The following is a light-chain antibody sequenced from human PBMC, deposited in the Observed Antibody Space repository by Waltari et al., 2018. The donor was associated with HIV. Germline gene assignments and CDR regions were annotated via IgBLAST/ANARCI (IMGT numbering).Light chain of an antibody. Sequence: QSALTQPASVSGSPGQSITISCTGTSSDVGNYNLVSWYQQHPGKVPKVMIYEVSKRPSGFSNRFSGSKSGNRASLTISGLQAEDEADYYCCSYAGSSAVVFGGGTKLTVL. CDR3: CSYAGSSAVV. J-gene: IGLJ2*01. V-gene: IGLV2-23*02. CDR1: SSDVGNYNL. CDR2: EVS.